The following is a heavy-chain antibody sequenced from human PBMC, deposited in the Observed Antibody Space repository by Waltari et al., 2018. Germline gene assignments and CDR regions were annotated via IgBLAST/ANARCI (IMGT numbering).Heavy chain of an antibody. J-gene: IGHJ6*02. CDR1: GFTFSKSW. Sequence: LVQSGGGLVQPGDSLRLSCAASGFTFSKSWMHWVRPAPGEGLVWVSRINGDGSSTSHADSVKGRFTTSRDNAKNTLYLQMKSLRVKDTGVYYCARVAPKTYRSPVPGRDYYYGMDVWGQGTAVIVSS. V-gene: IGHV3-74*01. CDR2: INGDGSST. CDR3: ARVAPKTYRSPVPGRDYYYGMDV. D-gene: IGHD6-13*01.